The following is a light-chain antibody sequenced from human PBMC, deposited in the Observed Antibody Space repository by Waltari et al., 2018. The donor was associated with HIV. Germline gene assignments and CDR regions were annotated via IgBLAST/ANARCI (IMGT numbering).Light chain of an antibody. CDR3: CSFSGNYTSYV. CDR2: DVT. J-gene: IGLJ1*01. Sequence: QSALTQPRSVSGSPGQSVTIPCTGTSSDVGVYDYVSWYQQFSDKAPKLTIYDVTKRPSGVPDRFSGSKSGNTASLTIRGLQAEDEADYYCCSFSGNYTSYVFGTGTKVTVL. CDR1: SSDVGVYDY. V-gene: IGLV2-11*01.